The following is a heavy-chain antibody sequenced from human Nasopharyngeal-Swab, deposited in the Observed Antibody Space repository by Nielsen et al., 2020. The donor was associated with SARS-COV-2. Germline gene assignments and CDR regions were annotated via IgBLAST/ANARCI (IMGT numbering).Heavy chain of an antibody. V-gene: IGHV3-33*01. Sequence: GESLKISCAASGFTFSSYGMHWARQAPGKGLEWVAVIWYDGSNKYYADSVKGRFTISRDNSKNTLYLQMNSLRAEDTAVYYCARDLGDGYNGEYFDYWGQGTLVTVSS. D-gene: IGHD5-24*01. J-gene: IGHJ4*02. CDR3: ARDLGDGYNGEYFDY. CDR1: GFTFSSYG. CDR2: IWYDGSNK.